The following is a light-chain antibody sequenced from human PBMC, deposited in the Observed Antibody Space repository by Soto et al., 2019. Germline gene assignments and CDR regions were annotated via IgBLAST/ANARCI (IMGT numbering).Light chain of an antibody. Sequence: EIVLTQSPATLSLSPGERATLSCRASQSVSSYLAWYQQKPGQAPRLLIYDASNRATGIPARFSGSGSGTDFTLTSSSLEPEDVAGYYCQQRSNWPTITVGQGTRLEIK. V-gene: IGKV3-11*01. CDR3: QQRSNWPTIT. J-gene: IGKJ5*01. CDR2: DAS. CDR1: QSVSSY.